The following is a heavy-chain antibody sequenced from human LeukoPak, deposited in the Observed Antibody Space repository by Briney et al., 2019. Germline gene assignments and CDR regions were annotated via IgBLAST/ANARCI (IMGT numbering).Heavy chain of an antibody. CDR3: ARVLRAASWRSYDY. CDR1: GDSVSNSLYY. D-gene: IGHD5-18*01. V-gene: IGHV4-61*01. CDR2: IYYNGGT. J-gene: IGHJ4*02. Sequence: SETLSLTCTVSGDSVSNSLYYCSWIRQPPGKGLEWIGYIYYNGGTNYNPSLKSRVTISIDTSTNQFSLRLNSMTAADTAVYYCARVLRAASWRSYDYWGQGSLVTVSS.